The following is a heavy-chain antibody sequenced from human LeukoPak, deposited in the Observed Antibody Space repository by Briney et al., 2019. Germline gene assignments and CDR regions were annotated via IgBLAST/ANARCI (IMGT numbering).Heavy chain of an antibody. CDR1: GYTFTGYY. D-gene: IGHD5-12*01. CDR3: ARDVSGYAKGDY. V-gene: IGHV1-2*02. Sequence: EASVKVSCKASGYTFTGYYMHWVRQAPGQGLEWMGWINPNSGGTNYAQKLQGRVTMTTDTSTSTAYMELRSLRSDDTAVYYCARDVSGYAKGDYWGQGTLVTVSS. J-gene: IGHJ4*02. CDR2: INPNSGGT.